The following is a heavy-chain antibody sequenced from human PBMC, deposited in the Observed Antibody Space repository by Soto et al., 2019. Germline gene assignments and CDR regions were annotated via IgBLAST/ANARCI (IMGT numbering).Heavy chain of an antibody. J-gene: IGHJ4*02. V-gene: IGHV3-23*01. D-gene: IGHD6-19*01. CDR1: GFTFMNYG. CDR2: FTSGGYI. Sequence: EVHLLESGGDLVHPGGSLRLSCAASGFTFMNYGMTWVRQAPGKRPDWVATFTSGGYISYRDTVEGRFTISRDISKSMVFVQMNRLRVEDTAVYYCARTDKFNSQSSGWAKRFDFWGQGTLVTVSS. CDR3: ARTDKFNSQSSGWAKRFDF.